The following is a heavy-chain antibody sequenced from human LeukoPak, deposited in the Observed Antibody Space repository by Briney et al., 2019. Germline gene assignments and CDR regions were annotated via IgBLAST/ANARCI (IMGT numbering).Heavy chain of an antibody. CDR3: ARHSPYSSSWPDY. CDR2: IYPGDSDT. V-gene: IGHV5-51*01. Sequence: PGASLQISCQGSGSTFTSYWIGGVRQLPGKGLEWMGIIYPGDSDTRYSPSFQGQVTISADKSISTAYLQWSSLKASNTAMYYCARHSPYSSSWPDYWGQGTLVTVSS. J-gene: IGHJ4*02. CDR1: GSTFTSYW. D-gene: IGHD6-13*01.